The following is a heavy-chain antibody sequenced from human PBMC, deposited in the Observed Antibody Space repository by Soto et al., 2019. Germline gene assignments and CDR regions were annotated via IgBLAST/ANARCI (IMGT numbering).Heavy chain of an antibody. V-gene: IGHV3-48*02. CDR1: GFTFSSYS. CDR3: ARDGRGYSGYEYYFDD. CDR2: ISSSSSTI. J-gene: IGHJ4*02. Sequence: EVQLVESGGGLVQPGGSLRLSCAASGFTFSSYSMNWVRQAPGKGLEWVSYISSSSSTIYYADSVKGRFTISRDNAKNSLYLQMNSLRDEDTAVYYCARDGRGYSGYEYYFDDWGQGTLVTVSS. D-gene: IGHD5-12*01.